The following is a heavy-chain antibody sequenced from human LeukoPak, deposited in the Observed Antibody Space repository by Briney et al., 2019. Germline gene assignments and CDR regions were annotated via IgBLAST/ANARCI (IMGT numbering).Heavy chain of an antibody. CDR1: GFIFSTYG. CDR3: GKHDSASDY. V-gene: IGHV3-30*02. Sequence: GGTLRLSCVASGFIFSTYGMHWVRRAPGKGLEWVAFTRSDGSGEYYTDSVKGRFTISRDNSKNTLYLQMNSLRVEDTAVYYCGKHDSASDYWGQGTLVTVSS. CDR2: TRSDGSGE. J-gene: IGHJ4*02. D-gene: IGHD1-26*01.